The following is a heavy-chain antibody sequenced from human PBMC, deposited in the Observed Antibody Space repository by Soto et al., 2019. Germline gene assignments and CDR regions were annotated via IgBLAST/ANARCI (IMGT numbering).Heavy chain of an antibody. J-gene: IGHJ4*02. CDR3: AKDRQVDGIWTFDY. CDR1: GFTFSTYT. D-gene: IGHD3-9*01. Sequence: EVQLLESGGHLVQPGGSLRLSCAASGFTFSTYTMNWVRQAPGKGLEWVSGIIGVDIRTFYADSVKGRFTISRDNSKNMLFLQMNSLRADHTAVYYCAKDRQVDGIWTFDYWGQGTLVTVSS. V-gene: IGHV3-23*01. CDR2: IIGVDIRT.